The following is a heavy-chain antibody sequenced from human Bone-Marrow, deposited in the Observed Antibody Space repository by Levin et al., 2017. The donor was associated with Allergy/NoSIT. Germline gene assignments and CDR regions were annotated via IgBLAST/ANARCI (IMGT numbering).Heavy chain of an antibody. Sequence: GESLKISCAASGFIFSRYWMSWVRQAPGKGLEWVANIKQEGSATYFADSVKGRFTISRDDAKSSVYLQMNGLKPDDTGVYYCARFQFNSFDFWGQGTLVSVSS. D-gene: IGHD2/OR15-2a*01. J-gene: IGHJ4*02. V-gene: IGHV3-7*03. CDR1: GFIFSRYW. CDR3: ARFQFNSFDF. CDR2: IKQEGSAT.